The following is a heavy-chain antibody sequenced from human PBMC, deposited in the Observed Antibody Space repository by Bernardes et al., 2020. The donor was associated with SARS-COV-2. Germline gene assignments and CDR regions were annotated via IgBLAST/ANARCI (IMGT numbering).Heavy chain of an antibody. Sequence: GGSLRLSCAASGFTFSGSAMHWVRQASGKGLEWIGRIRDKANTYATAYYANSVKGRFTISRDNSKNTLYLQMGSLRAEDMAVYYCARGTYYYDSSGAIDYWGQGTLVTVSS. CDR3: ARGTYYYDSSGAIDY. CDR2: IRDKANTYAT. J-gene: IGHJ4*02. V-gene: IGHV3-73*01. D-gene: IGHD3-22*01. CDR1: GFTFSGSA.